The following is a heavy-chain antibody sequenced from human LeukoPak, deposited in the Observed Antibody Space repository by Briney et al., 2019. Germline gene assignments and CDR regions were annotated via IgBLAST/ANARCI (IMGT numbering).Heavy chain of an antibody. D-gene: IGHD6-13*01. CDR2: IWYDGSNE. CDR1: GSTSSNFG. V-gene: IGHV3-30*02. CDR3: AKSSAAAYNWFDP. J-gene: IGHJ5*02. Sequence: GGSLRLSCVASGSTSSNFGMHGVRQAPGKGLEWVAFIWYDGSNEYYADSVKGRFTISRDNSKNSLYLQMNRVTTEDTALYYCAKSSAAAYNWFDPWGQGTLVTVSS.